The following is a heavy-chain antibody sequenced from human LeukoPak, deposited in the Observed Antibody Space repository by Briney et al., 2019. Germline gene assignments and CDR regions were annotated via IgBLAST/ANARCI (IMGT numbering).Heavy chain of an antibody. Sequence: PSETLSLTCIVSGGSINSDSSYWGWIRRPPGKRLQWIGTISYSGSTYYNPSLRSRVTISVDTSKNQFSLKLSSATAADTAVYYCASTDSSGYPDYWGQGTLVTVSS. CDR2: ISYSGST. CDR1: GGSINSDSSY. J-gene: IGHJ4*02. V-gene: IGHV4-39*07. CDR3: ASTDSSGYPDY. D-gene: IGHD3-22*01.